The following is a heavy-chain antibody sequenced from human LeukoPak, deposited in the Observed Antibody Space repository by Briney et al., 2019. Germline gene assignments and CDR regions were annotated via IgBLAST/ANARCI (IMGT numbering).Heavy chain of an antibody. V-gene: IGHV1-2*02. CDR1: GYTFTGYY. Sequence: GASVKVSCKASGYTFTGYYMHWVRLAPGQGLEWKGWINPNSGGTNYAQKFQGRVTMTRDTSTSTAYMELSRLRSDDTAVYYCARVTSSDTAGAFDIWGQGTMVTVSS. CDR3: ARVTSSDTAGAFDI. CDR2: INPNSGGT. D-gene: IGHD5-18*01. J-gene: IGHJ3*02.